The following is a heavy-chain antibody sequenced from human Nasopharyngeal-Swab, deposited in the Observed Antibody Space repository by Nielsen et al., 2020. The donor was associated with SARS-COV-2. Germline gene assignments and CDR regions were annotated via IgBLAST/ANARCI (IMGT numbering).Heavy chain of an antibody. CDR2: INIKTDGGTT. J-gene: IGHJ4*02. V-gene: IGHV3-15*01. CDR3: TTLDDNSGYFGQ. Sequence: GESLKISCAASGFTFSHAWMTWVRQASGKGLEWVGRINIKTDGGTTDYAAPVKGRFIISRDDSKNTLYLQMNSLKTEDTAVYYCTTLDDNSGYFGQWGQGTLVTVSS. D-gene: IGHD3-22*01. CDR1: GFTFSHAW.